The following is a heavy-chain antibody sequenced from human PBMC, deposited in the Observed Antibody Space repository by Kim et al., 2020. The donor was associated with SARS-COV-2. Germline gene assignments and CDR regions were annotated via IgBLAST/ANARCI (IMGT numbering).Heavy chain of an antibody. D-gene: IGHD2-15*01. Sequence: SETLSLTCAVSGAYLSGYYWSWIRQAPGKGLEWIGEINQSGSTNYNPSLRSRVSLSVDTSVNEFSLELASVTVADTAVYYCARGPFGGFTSPPCYLYFD. J-gene: IGHJ4*01. V-gene: IGHV4-34*01. CDR1: GAYLSGYY. CDR3: ARGPFGGFTSPPCYLYFD. CDR2: INQSGST.